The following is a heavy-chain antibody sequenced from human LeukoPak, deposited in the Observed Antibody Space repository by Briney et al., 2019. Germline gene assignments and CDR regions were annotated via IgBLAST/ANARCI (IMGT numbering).Heavy chain of an antibody. J-gene: IGHJ4*02. Sequence: GGSLRLSCAASGFTFSSYAMSWVRQAPGKGLEWVSAISGSGGSTYYADSVKGRFTISRDNAKNSLYLQMNSLRAEDTAVYYCAPEEPETYYYDSSGYLAYWGQGTLVTVSS. D-gene: IGHD3-22*01. V-gene: IGHV3-23*01. CDR1: GFTFSSYA. CDR2: ISGSGGST. CDR3: APEEPETYYYDSSGYLAY.